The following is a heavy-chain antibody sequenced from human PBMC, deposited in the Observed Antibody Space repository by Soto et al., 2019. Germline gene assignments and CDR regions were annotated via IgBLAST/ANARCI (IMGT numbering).Heavy chain of an antibody. D-gene: IGHD1-26*01. J-gene: IGHJ4*02. CDR2: ISYDGSNK. CDR3: ARDPGIVAATAPHDC. Sequence: QVQLVESGGGVVQPGRSLRLSCAASGFTFSRYAMHWVRQAPGKGLQWVAVISYDGSNKSYADSVKGRFTISRDNSKNTLYLQMNTLRAEDTAVYYCARDPGIVAATAPHDCWGQGTLVTVSS. V-gene: IGHV3-30-3*01. CDR1: GFTFSRYA.